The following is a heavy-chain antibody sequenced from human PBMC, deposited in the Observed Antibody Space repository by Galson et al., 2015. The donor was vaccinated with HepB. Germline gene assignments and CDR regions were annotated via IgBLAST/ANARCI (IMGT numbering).Heavy chain of an antibody. D-gene: IGHD6-13*01. Sequence: SLRLSCAASGFTFSSYGMHWVRQAPGKGLEWVAVIWYDGSNKYYADSVKGRFTISRDNSKNTLYLQMNSLRAEDTAVYYCARERRIAAAGAFDYWGQGTLVTVSS. V-gene: IGHV3-33*01. CDR1: GFTFSSYG. CDR2: IWYDGSNK. CDR3: ARERRIAAAGAFDY. J-gene: IGHJ4*02.